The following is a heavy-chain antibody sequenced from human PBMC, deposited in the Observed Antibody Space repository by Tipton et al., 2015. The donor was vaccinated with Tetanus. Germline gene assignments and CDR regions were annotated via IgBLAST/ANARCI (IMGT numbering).Heavy chain of an antibody. CDR2: IYPSGTA. Sequence: TLSLTCTVSGGSINIYQWSWIRQTAGKGLEWIGRIYPSGTATYNPSLKSRVTMSRDTSKNQLSLKLIAVTAADTAMYYCARDVFRINSGNYGWFDPWGQGTLVTVSS. CDR1: GGSINIYQ. J-gene: IGHJ5*02. V-gene: IGHV4-4*07. CDR3: ARDVFRINSGNYGWFDP. D-gene: IGHD1-26*01.